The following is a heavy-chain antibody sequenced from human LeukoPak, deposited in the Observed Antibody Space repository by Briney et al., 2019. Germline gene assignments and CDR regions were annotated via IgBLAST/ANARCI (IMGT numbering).Heavy chain of an antibody. V-gene: IGHV3-7*04. J-gene: IGHJ4*02. CDR2: IHPEGNEK. Sequence: GGSLRLSCAVSGFSFTNFWMSWVRQAPGRGLEWVANIHPEGNEKYHVESVKGRFIISRDNTKNLLFLQMNGLRVEDTAVYYCARGDAFSGDHWGQGTLVTVSS. CDR3: ARGDAFSGDH. CDR1: GFSFTNFW.